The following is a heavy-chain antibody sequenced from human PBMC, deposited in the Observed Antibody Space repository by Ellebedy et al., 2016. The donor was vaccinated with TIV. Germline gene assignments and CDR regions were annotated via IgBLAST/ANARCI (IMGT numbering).Heavy chain of an antibody. CDR3: TRDLEPRSLISYYYGMDV. CDR2: MNPRGGTT. Sequence: AASVKVSCKTSGYRTSGYIFSAYYIHWVRQAPGQGLEWMGIMNPRGGTTSYAQKFQGRLTMTRDTSTSTIYMDLTSLRSDDTAVYYCTRDLEPRSLISYYYGMDVWGQGTTVTVSS. V-gene: IGHV1-46*01. CDR1: GYRTSGYIFSAYY. D-gene: IGHD1-1*01. J-gene: IGHJ6*02.